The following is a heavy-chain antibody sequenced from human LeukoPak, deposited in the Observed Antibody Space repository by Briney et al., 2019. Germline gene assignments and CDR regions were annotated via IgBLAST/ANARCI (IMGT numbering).Heavy chain of an antibody. V-gene: IGHV3-30*03. D-gene: IGHD3-22*01. CDR2: ISTDETKR. J-gene: IGHJ4*02. CDR3: ARDCVPTQNYYDSSGYQYDY. CDR1: GFTFTREG. Sequence: GGSLRLSCAVSGFTFTREGFHWVRQAPGEGLKWVAVISTDETKRSYADSVKGRFTVSRDNSKNIMYLQMNSLRSEDTAVYYCARDCVPTQNYYDSSGYQYDYWGQGTLVTVSS.